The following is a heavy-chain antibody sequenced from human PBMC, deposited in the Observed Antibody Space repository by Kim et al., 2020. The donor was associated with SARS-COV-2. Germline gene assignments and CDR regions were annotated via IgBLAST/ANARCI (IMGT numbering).Heavy chain of an antibody. V-gene: IGHV1-69*06. J-gene: IGHJ6*02. CDR3: ARERTTSSGNYYYYGLVV. D-gene: IGHD6-25*01. CDR1: GGTLSSYG. CDR2: IVPLFGTV. Sequence: SVKVSCKASGGTLSSYGISCVRQAPGQGLEWMGGIVPLFGTVNYAQKFQGRVTITADKSTSTAYMELSSLRSEDTAVYYCARERTTSSGNYYYYGLVVWGQGTTVTVSS.